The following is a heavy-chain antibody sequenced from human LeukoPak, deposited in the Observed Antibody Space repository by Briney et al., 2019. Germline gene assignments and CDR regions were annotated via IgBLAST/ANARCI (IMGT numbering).Heavy chain of an antibody. CDR3: AKDPPSGTLWFGESEHF. Sequence: PGGSLRLSCAASGFTFSSYALSWVRQAPGKGLEWVSAISGSGGSTYYADSVKGRFTISRDNSKNTLYLQMNSLRAEDTAVYYCAKDPPSGTLWFGESEHFWGQGTLVTVSS. D-gene: IGHD3-10*01. CDR1: GFTFSSYA. V-gene: IGHV3-23*01. CDR2: ISGSGGST. J-gene: IGHJ4*02.